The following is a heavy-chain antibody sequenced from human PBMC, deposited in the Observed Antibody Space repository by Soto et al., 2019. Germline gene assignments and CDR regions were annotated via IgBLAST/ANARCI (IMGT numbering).Heavy chain of an antibody. J-gene: IGHJ4*02. Sequence: QVQLVESGGGVVQPGRSLRLSCAASGFTFSSYGMHWVRLAPGKGLEWVAVIWYDGSNKYYADSVKGRFNISRDNSKNTLYLQMNSPRAEHTAVYYCARDWGSGWPTNLGFDHWGQGTLLTVSS. CDR2: IWYDGSNK. CDR1: GFTFSSYG. D-gene: IGHD6-19*01. V-gene: IGHV3-33*01. CDR3: ARDWGSGWPTNLGFDH.